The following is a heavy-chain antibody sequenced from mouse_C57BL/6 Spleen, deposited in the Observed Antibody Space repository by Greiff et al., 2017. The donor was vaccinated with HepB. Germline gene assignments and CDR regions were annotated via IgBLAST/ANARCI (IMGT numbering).Heavy chain of an antibody. CDR3: TRSKGSSDY. Sequence: EVQLQQSGTVLARPGASVKMSCKTSGYTFTSYWMHWVKQRPGQGLEWIGAIYPGNSDTSYNQKFKGKAKLTAVTSASTAYMELSSLTNEDSAVYYCTRSKGSSDYWGQGTTLTVSS. CDR2: IYPGNSDT. CDR1: GYTFTSYW. J-gene: IGHJ2*01. V-gene: IGHV1-5*01.